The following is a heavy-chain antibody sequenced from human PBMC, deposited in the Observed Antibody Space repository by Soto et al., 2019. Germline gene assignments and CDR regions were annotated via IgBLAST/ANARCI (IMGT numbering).Heavy chain of an antibody. CDR1: GGSISSSSYY. J-gene: IGHJ4*02. Sequence: ASETLSLTCTVSGGSISSSSYYWGWIRQPPGKGLEWIGNVYYGGSTYYNPSLKSRVTISVETSKSQFSLKLSSVTAADAAIYYCTRVLDPGYSDSWGQGTLVTVSS. CDR2: VYYGGST. CDR3: TRVLDPGYSDS. V-gene: IGHV4-39*01.